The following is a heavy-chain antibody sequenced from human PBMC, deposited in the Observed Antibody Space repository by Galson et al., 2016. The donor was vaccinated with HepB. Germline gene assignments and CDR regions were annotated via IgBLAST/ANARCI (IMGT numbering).Heavy chain of an antibody. J-gene: IGHJ4*02. V-gene: IGHV4-59*02. CDR2: MSYSGGT. CDR3: ARRLTPMAYCCY. CDR1: GASVSSYY. Sequence: ETLSLTCTVSGASVSSYYWSWIRQPPGKGLEWFASMSYSGGTNSNPSLKRRVTVSLDTSKNLFSLKLSSVTAADTAVYYCARRLTPMAYCCYWGQGHGLTVSS. D-gene: IGHD5-24*01.